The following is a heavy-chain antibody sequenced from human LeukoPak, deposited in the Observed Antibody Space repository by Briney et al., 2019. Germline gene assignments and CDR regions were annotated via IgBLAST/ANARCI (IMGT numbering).Heavy chain of an antibody. V-gene: IGHV1-69*05. CDR2: IIPIFGTA. CDR3: ARDSSGYYEYYWYFDL. CDR1: GGTFSSYA. Sequence: SVKVSCKASGGTFSSYAISWVRQAPGQGLEWMGRIIPIFGTANYAQKFQGRVTITTDESTSAAYMELSSLRSEDTAVYYCARDSSGYYEYYWYFDLWGRGTLVTVSS. D-gene: IGHD3-22*01. J-gene: IGHJ2*01.